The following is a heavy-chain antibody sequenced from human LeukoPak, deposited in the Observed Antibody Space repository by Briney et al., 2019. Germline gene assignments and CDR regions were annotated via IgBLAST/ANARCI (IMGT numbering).Heavy chain of an antibody. CDR2: PHYSGTT. V-gene: IGHV4-59*01. CDR3: ATIVPSTEMVTSFDN. CDR1: GGSIGTYY. Sequence: PSETLSLTCTVSGGSIGTYYWSWIRQAPGKGLEWIGYPHYSGTTNYNPSLKSRVTMSVDTSKNRFSLKLSSVTAADTAVYYCATIVPSTEMVTSFDNWGQGTLVTVSS. D-gene: IGHD5-24*01. J-gene: IGHJ4*02.